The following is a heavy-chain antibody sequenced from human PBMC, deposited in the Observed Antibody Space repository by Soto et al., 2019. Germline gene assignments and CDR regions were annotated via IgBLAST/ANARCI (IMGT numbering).Heavy chain of an antibody. CDR3: AINEGRDVSNFDY. D-gene: IGHD2-15*01. J-gene: IGHJ4*02. V-gene: IGHV1-69*13. CDR1: GGIFTRYD. Sequence: SVKVSCKASGGIFTRYDIRWVRQAPGQGLEWMGAIIPIFGTANYAQKFQGRVTITADASTSTAYKELSSLRSEDTAIYYCAINEGRDVSNFDYWGQGTLVTVSS. CDR2: IIPIFGTA.